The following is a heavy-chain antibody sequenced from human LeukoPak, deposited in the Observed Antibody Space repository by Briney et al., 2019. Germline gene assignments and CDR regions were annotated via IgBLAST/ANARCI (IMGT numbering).Heavy chain of an antibody. CDR3: ARHLHYRVWDSGDYHLDY. D-gene: IGHD4-17*01. V-gene: IGHV1-18*01. CDR1: GYTFTSFG. CDR2: ISVHNGNT. Sequence: ASVKLSCRVSGYTFTSFGISWVRQAPGQGLEWRGWISVHNGNTNYARKVRDRVTMSTDTSTNTAYMELRSLTSDDTAVYYCARHLHYRVWDSGDYHLDYWGQGTLVAVSS. J-gene: IGHJ4*02.